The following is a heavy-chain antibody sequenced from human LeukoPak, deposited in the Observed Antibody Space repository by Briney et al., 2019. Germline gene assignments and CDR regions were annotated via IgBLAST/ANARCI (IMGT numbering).Heavy chain of an antibody. Sequence: PSETLSLTCAVDGGSFSGYSWSWIRQPPGKGLEWIGEINHRGSTNYNTSLKSRVTISVDTSNNHFSLKLSSVTAADTAVYYCARQAGYSSSRFSFDYWGQGTLVTVSS. CDR2: INHRGST. CDR3: ARQAGYSSSRFSFDY. J-gene: IGHJ4*02. CDR1: GGSFSGYS. D-gene: IGHD6-13*01. V-gene: IGHV4-34*01.